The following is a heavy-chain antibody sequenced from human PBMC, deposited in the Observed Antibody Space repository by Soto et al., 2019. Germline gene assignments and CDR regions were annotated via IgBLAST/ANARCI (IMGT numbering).Heavy chain of an antibody. J-gene: IGHJ5*02. V-gene: IGHV4-34*01. CDR3: ARVLVPDAGIMVPYNRFDT. D-gene: IGHD2-8*01. CDR2: INLSGNT. CDR1: GESFSGYH. Sequence: SETLSLTCAVFGESFSGYHWTWIRQSTGKGLEWIGEINLSGNTNYNPSLKSRVTISIDTSKKQFSLKLTSVTAADTAIYYCARVLVPDAGIMVPYNRFDTWGQGNLVSVS.